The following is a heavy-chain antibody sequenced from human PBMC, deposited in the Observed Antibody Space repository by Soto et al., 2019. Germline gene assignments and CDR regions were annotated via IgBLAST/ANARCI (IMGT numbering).Heavy chain of an antibody. J-gene: IGHJ6*02. Sequence: QVQLVQSGAEVKKPGASVKVSCKASGYTFTSYGISWVRQAPGQGLEWMGWISAYNGNTNYAQKLQGRVTMTTDTSTSTPYMELRSLRSDDTAVYYCARWSIVVVPAAILYYYYGMDVWGQGTTVTVSS. CDR3: ARWSIVVVPAAILYYYYGMDV. CDR1: GYTFTSYG. CDR2: ISAYNGNT. V-gene: IGHV1-18*01. D-gene: IGHD2-2*01.